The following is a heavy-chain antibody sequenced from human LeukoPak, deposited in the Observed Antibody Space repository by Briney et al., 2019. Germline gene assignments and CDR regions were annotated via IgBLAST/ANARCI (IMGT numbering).Heavy chain of an antibody. V-gene: IGHV4-61*02. CDR1: GGSISDGYYY. CDR3: ARSTSGRTIFGVVTPVYFDY. D-gene: IGHD3-3*01. CDR2: IYTSGGT. J-gene: IGHJ4*02. Sequence: PSQTLSLTCTVSGGSISDGYYYWNWIRQPAGKGLEWIGRIYTSGGTNYNPSLKSRVTISVDTSKNQFSLKLSSVTAADTAVYYCARSTSGRTIFGVVTPVYFDYWGQGTLVTVSS.